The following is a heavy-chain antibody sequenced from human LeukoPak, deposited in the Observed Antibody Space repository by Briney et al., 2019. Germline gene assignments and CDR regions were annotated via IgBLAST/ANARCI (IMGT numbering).Heavy chain of an antibody. V-gene: IGHV1-69*10. Sequence: SVKVSCKPSGVTFSSYLLSWVRPAPGQGLVWMGGIFPVFGIVNYAQKFQGRVTITADKSTSTAYVELSSLRSEDTAVYYCARVTVAGPGTFDIWGQGTMVTVSS. D-gene: IGHD6-19*01. CDR3: ARVTVAGPGTFDI. CDR1: GVTFSSYL. CDR2: IFPVFGIV. J-gene: IGHJ3*02.